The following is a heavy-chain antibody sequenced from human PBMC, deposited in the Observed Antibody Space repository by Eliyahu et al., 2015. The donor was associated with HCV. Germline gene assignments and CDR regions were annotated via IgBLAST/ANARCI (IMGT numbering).Heavy chain of an antibody. CDR1: GFTFXXYT. V-gene: IGHV3-43*01. CDR3: AKDPRGHNYAYYFDY. J-gene: IGHJ4*02. CDR2: ISWDGTDT. Sequence: EVQLVESGGIVVQSGGSLRLSCAASGFTFXXYTMHWVRQAPGRGLEWVAEISWDGTDTYYTDSVKGRFTISRDNSKNSLFLQMNSLRTEDTALYYCAKDPRGHNYAYYFDYWGQGTLVTVSS. D-gene: IGHD5-18*01.